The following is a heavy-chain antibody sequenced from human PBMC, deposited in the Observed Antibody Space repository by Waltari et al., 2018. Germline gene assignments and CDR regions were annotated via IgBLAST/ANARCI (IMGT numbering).Heavy chain of an antibody. J-gene: IGHJ4*02. CDR3: AKAGGIAAAEFQFDF. CDR1: GFPFLSFA. D-gene: IGHD6-13*01. V-gene: IGHV3-23*01. CDR2: ISGPALTT. Sequence: EVQLLESGGGLVQPGGSLRLSFAASGFPFLSFAIAWVRRAPGKGLEWVSSISGPALTTFYADSVKGRFSVSRDNSKNTLYLQINGLRADDTAVYYCAKAGGIAAAEFQFDFWGRGTLVTVSS.